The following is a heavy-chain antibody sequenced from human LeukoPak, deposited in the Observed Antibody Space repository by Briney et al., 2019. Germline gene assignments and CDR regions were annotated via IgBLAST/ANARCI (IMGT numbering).Heavy chain of an antibody. D-gene: IGHD6-13*01. CDR1: GFTFSSYS. CDR3: ARVPQQLPYYYYYMDV. V-gene: IGHV3-21*01. Sequence: GGSLRLSSAASGFTFSSYSMNWVRQAPGKGLEWVSSISSSSSYIYYADSVKGRFTISRDNAKNSLYLHMNSLRAEDTAVYYCARVPQQLPYYYYYMDVWGKGTTVTVSS. CDR2: ISSSSSYI. J-gene: IGHJ6*03.